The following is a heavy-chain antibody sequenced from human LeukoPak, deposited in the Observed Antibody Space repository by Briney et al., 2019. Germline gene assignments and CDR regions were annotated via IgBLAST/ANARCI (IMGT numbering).Heavy chain of an antibody. CDR2: ISSSSSYI. CDR3: AREYCSGGSCYSGYFDY. D-gene: IGHD2-15*01. Sequence: GGSLRLSCAASGFTFSSYSMNWVRQAPGKGLEWASSISSSSSYIYYADSVKGRFTISRDNAKNSLYLQMNSLRAEDTAVYYCAREYCSGGSCYSGYFDYWGQGTLVAVSS. CDR1: GFTFSSYS. J-gene: IGHJ4*02. V-gene: IGHV3-21*01.